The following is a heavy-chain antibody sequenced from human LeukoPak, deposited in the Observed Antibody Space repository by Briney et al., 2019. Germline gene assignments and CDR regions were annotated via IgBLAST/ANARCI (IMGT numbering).Heavy chain of an antibody. CDR1: GGTFSSYA. CDR3: ARANGEYSGRSNWFDP. J-gene: IGHJ5*02. CDR2: IIPIFGTA. Sequence: ASVKVSCKASGGTFSSYAISWVRQAPGQGLEWMGGIIPIFGTANYAQKFQGRVTITADKSTSTAYMELSSLRSGDTAVYYCARANGEYSGRSNWFDPWGQGTLVTVSS. V-gene: IGHV1-69*06. D-gene: IGHD4-17*01.